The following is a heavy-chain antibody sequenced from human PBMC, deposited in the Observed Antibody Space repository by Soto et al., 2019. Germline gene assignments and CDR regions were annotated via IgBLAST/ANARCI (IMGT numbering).Heavy chain of an antibody. CDR2: IWYDGSNK. V-gene: IGHV3-33*01. CDR1: GFTFSSYG. Sequence: QVQLVESGGGVVKPGRSLRLSCAASGFTFSSYGMNWVRQAPGKGLEWVAVIWYDGSNKYYADSVKGPVTISRDNSKNNLYLQMNSLRVEDPAVYYCARDRYCSGGSGYSYYYYGMDVWGQGTTVTVSS. CDR3: ARDRYCSGGSGYSYYYYGMDV. J-gene: IGHJ6*02. D-gene: IGHD2-15*01.